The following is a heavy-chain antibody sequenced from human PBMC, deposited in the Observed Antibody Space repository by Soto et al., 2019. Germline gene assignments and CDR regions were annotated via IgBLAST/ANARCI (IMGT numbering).Heavy chain of an antibody. CDR3: AKDAPRYGLGHSTFDY. CDR1: GYTFTSYG. J-gene: IGHJ4*02. D-gene: IGHD3-10*01. Sequence: ASVKVSCKASGYTFTSYGISWVRQAPGQGLEWMGWISAYNGNTNYAQKLQGRVTMTTDTSTSTAYKELNSLRAEDTALFYCAKDAPRYGLGHSTFDYWGQGILVTVSS. V-gene: IGHV1-18*01. CDR2: ISAYNGNT.